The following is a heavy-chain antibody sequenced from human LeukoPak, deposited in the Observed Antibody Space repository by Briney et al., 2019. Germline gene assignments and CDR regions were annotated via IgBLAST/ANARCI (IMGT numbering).Heavy chain of an antibody. CDR1: GYSFTSYW. V-gene: IGHV5-51*01. D-gene: IGHD6-25*01. J-gene: IGHJ3*02. Sequence: GESLKISCKGSGYSFTSYWLGWVRQMPGKGLEWMGIIYPGDSDTRYSPSFQGPVTISADKSISTAYLQWSNLKASDTAMYYCARRYKAAGDAFDIWGQGTMVTVSS. CDR2: IYPGDSDT. CDR3: ARRYKAAGDAFDI.